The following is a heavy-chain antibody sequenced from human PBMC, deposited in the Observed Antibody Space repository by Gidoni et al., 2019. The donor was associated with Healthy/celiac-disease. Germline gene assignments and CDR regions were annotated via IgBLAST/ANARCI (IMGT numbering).Heavy chain of an antibody. CDR3: ARAGFIVGATNYYYYGMDV. CDR1: GFTFSSYE. Sequence: EVQLVQSAGALVPPGGSLRLSCAASGFTFSSYEMNWVRQAPGKGLEWVSYISSSGSTIYDADSVKGRFTSSRDNAKNSLYLQMNSLRAEDTAVYYCARAGFIVGATNYYYYGMDVWGQGTTVTVSS. D-gene: IGHD1-26*01. J-gene: IGHJ6*02. V-gene: IGHV3-48*03. CDR2: ISSSGSTI.